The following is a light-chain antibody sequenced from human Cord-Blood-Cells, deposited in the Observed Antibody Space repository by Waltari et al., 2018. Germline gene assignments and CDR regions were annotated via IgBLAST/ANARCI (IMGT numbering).Light chain of an antibody. V-gene: IGLV2-14*01. Sequence: QSALTQPASVSGSPGQSITISCPGTSSDVGGYNYYPWYQQPPGKAPKLMIYDVSNRPSRVSNRFSGSKSGNTASLTISGRQAEDEADYYCSSYTSSSTWVFGGGTKLTVL. CDR1: SSDVGGYNY. J-gene: IGLJ3*02. CDR2: DVS. CDR3: SSYTSSSTWV.